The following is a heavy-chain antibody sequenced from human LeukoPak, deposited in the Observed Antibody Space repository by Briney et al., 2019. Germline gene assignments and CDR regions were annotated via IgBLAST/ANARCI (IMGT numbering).Heavy chain of an antibody. CDR3: AKDGGQSGSDGFDY. J-gene: IGHJ4*02. Sequence: SETLSLTCTVSGASIYTYYWSWIRQPVGKGLEFIGRIYTGGSTNYNPSLKSRVSMSVDTSKNQFSLRLNSVTAADTAVYYCAKDGGQSGSDGFDYWGQGTLVTVSS. CDR2: IYTGGST. CDR1: GASIYTYY. V-gene: IGHV4-4*07. D-gene: IGHD1-26*01.